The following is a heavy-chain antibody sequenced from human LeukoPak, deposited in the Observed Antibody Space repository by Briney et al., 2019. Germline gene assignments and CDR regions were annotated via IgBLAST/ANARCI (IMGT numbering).Heavy chain of an antibody. CDR2: IYYSGST. Sequence: NPSETLSLTCTVSGGSISSSSYYWGWIRQPPGKGLEWIGSIYYSGSTYYNPSLKSRVTISVDTSKNQFSLKLSSVTAADTAVYYCARVSELWFGSVGYYFDYWGQGTLVTVSS. J-gene: IGHJ4*02. V-gene: IGHV4-39*07. D-gene: IGHD3-10*01. CDR1: GGSISSSSYY. CDR3: ARVSELWFGSVGYYFDY.